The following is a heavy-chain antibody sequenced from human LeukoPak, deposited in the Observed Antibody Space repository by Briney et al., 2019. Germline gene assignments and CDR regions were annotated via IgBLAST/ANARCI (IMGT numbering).Heavy chain of an antibody. V-gene: IGHV1-46*01. CDR1: GYTFTSYY. J-gene: IGHJ5*02. CDR3: ARVVVPAIPYNWFDL. D-gene: IGHD2-2*01. Sequence: ASVKVSCKASGYTFTSYYMHWVRQAPGQGLEWMGIINPSGGSTSYAQKFQGRVTMTRDTSTSTVYMELSSLRSEDTAVYYCARVVVPAIPYNWFDLWGQGTLVTVSS. CDR2: INPSGGST.